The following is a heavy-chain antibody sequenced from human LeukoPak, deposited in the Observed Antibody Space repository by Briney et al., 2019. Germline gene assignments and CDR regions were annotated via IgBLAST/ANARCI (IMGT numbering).Heavy chain of an antibody. CDR2: ICGSGGST. Sequence: GGSLRLSCAASGFTFSSYGMRWVRQAPGKGLEWVSAICGSGGSTYYADSVKGRFTISRDNSKNTLYLQMNSLRAEDTAVYYCAKMAYCGGDCFRSFQHWGQGTLVTVSS. CDR1: GFTFSSYG. J-gene: IGHJ1*01. V-gene: IGHV3-23*01. CDR3: AKMAYCGGDCFRSFQH. D-gene: IGHD2-21*02.